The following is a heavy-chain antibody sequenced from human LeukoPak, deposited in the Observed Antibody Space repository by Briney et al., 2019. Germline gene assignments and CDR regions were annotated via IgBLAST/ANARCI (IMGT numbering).Heavy chain of an antibody. D-gene: IGHD3-3*01. CDR2: IYRGGST. V-gene: IGHV3-66*02. J-gene: IGHJ4*02. Sequence: GASLRLSSAASGFTVSSNYMSWVRPAPGKVLEWVSVIYRGGSTYYADSVKGRFTISKDNSKNTLYLQMNSLRAEDTAVYYCARASCTSDFWSGYYDFDYWGQGTLVTVSS. CDR1: GFTVSSNY. CDR3: ARASCTSDFWSGYYDFDY.